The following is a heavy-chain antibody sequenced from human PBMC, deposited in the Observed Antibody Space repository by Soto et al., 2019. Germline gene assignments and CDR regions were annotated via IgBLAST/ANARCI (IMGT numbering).Heavy chain of an antibody. J-gene: IGHJ5*02. D-gene: IGHD2-2*01. Sequence: PGGSLRLSCTASGFTFGDYAMSWFRQAPGKGLEWVGRIKSKADGGTTDYAAPVKGRFTISRDDSKNTLYLQMNSLKTEDTAVYYCTRGEVVPTTWGQGTLVTVSS. V-gene: IGHV3-15*01. CDR1: GFTFGDYA. CDR3: TRGEVVPTT. CDR2: IKSKADGGTT.